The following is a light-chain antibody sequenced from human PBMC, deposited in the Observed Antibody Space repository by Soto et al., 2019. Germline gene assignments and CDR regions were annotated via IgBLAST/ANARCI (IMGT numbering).Light chain of an antibody. V-gene: IGKV1-39*01. CDR2: AAS. CDR1: QSISTF. Sequence: DIQMTQSPSSLSASVGDRVTINCRASQSISTFLNWYQQKPGQAPKVLISAASTLQSGVPSRFSGRGSGTDFTLTICSLQPEDFATYYCQQSDSTPYTFGQGTTLETK. J-gene: IGKJ2*01. CDR3: QQSDSTPYT.